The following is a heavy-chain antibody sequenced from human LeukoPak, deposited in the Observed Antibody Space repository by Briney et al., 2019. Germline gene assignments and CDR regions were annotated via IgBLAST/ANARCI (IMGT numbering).Heavy chain of an antibody. J-gene: IGHJ4*02. CDR1: GSSISSGAYY. CDR2: IYYSGST. Sequence: SETLSLTCTVSGSSISSGAYYWSWIRQHPGKGLEWIGYIYYSGSTHYNPSLKSRVTISVDTSKNQFSLKLSSVTAADTAVYYCASLGYCSGGSCSRPPPPYSRFDFWGQGTLVTVSS. CDR3: ASLGYCSGGSCSRPPPPYSRFDF. D-gene: IGHD2-15*01. V-gene: IGHV4-31*03.